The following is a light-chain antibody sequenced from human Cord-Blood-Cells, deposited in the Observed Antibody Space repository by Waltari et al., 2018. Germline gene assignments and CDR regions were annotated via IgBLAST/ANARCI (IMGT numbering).Light chain of an antibody. CDR2: DVS. V-gene: IGLV2-11*01. CDR3: CSYAGSYTWV. J-gene: IGLJ3*02. Sequence: QSALTQPRSVSGSPGQSVTISCTGTSSDVGGYNYVSWYQQHPGKAPKLMIYDVSKRPYGVPDRFSGSKSGNSASLTISGLQAEDEADYYCCSYAGSYTWVFGGVTKLTVL. CDR1: SSDVGGYNY.